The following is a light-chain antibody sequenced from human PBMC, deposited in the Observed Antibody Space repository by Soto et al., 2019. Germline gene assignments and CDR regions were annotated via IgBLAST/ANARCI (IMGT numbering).Light chain of an antibody. Sequence: DIQMHQSPYSLSAAVGDRVPITCQASQDTSNYLKWYQQKHGKAPQLVIYDASNLETGVPSRFSGSGSGTDVTFTISSLQPEDIATYYFQQYDNLPITLGGGTTVEIK. CDR1: QDTSNY. J-gene: IGKJ4*01. V-gene: IGKV1-33*01. CDR2: DAS. CDR3: QQYDNLPIT.